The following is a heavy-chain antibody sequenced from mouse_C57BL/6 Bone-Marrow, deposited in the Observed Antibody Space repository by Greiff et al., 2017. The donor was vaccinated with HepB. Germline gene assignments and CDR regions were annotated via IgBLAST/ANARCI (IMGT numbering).Heavy chain of an antibody. J-gene: IGHJ2*01. CDR1: GYTFTSYW. V-gene: IGHV1-64*01. Sequence: QVQLQQPGAELVKPGASVKLSCKASGYTFTSYWMHWVKQRPGQGLEWIGMIHPHSGSTNYNEKFKSKATLTVDKSSSTAYMQLSSLTSEDSAVYYCARFTTVVAYYFDYWGQGTTLTVSS. CDR3: ARFTTVVAYYFDY. D-gene: IGHD1-1*01. CDR2: IHPHSGST.